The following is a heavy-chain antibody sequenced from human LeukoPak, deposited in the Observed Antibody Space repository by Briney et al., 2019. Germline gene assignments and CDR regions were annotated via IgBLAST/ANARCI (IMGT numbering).Heavy chain of an antibody. CDR1: GVSISAYY. CDR2: IYPGESIYASENT. Sequence: PSETLSLTCSVSGVSISAYYWSWIRQPAGKGLEWIGRIYPGESIYASENTNYNPSLKSRVTMSVDTSKNQFSLKLSSVTAADTAVYYCAGGDPEPPYYFDYWGQGTLVTVSS. J-gene: IGHJ4*02. V-gene: IGHV4-4*07. CDR3: AGGDPEPPYYFDY. D-gene: IGHD2-21*01.